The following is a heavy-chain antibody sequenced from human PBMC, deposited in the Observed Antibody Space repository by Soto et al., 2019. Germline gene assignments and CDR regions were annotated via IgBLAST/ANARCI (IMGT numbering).Heavy chain of an antibody. Sequence: QVQLVQSGAEVKKPGASVKVSCKASGYTFTSYFIHWVRQAPGQGLEWMGVFDPSGVATNSAQKFQGRLTMNRDTSTSTVDMDLTSLGSDDTALYYCARVSRGAFDIWGQGTLVTVSS. V-gene: IGHV1-46*01. CDR3: ARVSRGAFDI. CDR1: GYTFTSYF. J-gene: IGHJ3*02. CDR2: FDPSGVAT.